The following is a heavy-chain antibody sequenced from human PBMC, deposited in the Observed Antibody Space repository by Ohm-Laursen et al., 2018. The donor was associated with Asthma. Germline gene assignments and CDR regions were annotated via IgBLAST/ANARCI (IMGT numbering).Heavy chain of an antibody. D-gene: IGHD3-10*01. CDR1: GFTFSSYG. V-gene: IGHV3-30*18. Sequence: SLRLSCAASGFTFSSYGMHWVRQAPGKGLEWVAVISYDGSNKYYADSVKGRFTISRDNSKNTLYLQMNSLRAEDTAVYYCAKDGLWFRESFFDYWGQGTLVTVSS. CDR2: ISYDGSNK. CDR3: AKDGLWFRESFFDY. J-gene: IGHJ4*02.